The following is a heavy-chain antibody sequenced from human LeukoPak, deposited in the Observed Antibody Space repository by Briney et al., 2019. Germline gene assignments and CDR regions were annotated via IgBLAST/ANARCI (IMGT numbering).Heavy chain of an antibody. CDR3: AKDAITIIREGAFLSGRRSWYYFDY. V-gene: IGHV3-30*02. CDR2: IRYDGSNK. CDR1: GFTFSSYG. Sequence: PGGSLRLSCAASGFTFSSYGMHWVRQAPGKGLEWVAFIRYDGSNKYYADSVKGRFTISRDNSKNTLYLQMNSLRAEDTAVYFCAKDAITIIREGAFLSGRRSWYYFDYWGQGTLVTVSS. J-gene: IGHJ4*02. D-gene: IGHD3-10*01.